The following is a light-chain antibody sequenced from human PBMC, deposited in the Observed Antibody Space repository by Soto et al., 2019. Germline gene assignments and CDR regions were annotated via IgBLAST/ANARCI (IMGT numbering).Light chain of an antibody. J-gene: IGLJ2*01. V-gene: IGLV1-47*01. CDR3: AAWDDSLSGHVV. CDR2: RNN. Sequence: QPVLTQPPSASGTPGQRVTISCSGSSSNIGSNYVYWYQQLPGTAPKLLIYRNNHRPSGVPDRFSGSKSGTSASLAISGLRSEDEADYYCAAWDDSLSGHVVFGGGTKVTVL. CDR1: SSNIGSNY.